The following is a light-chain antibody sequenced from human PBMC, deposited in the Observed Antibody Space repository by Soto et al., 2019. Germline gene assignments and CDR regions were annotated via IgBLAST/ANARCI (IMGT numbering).Light chain of an antibody. CDR3: QQSNNWPPLN. V-gene: IGKV3-15*01. J-gene: IGKJ4*01. Sequence: EIVITHSPSTLSVSPVDTATLSFMASQSVAGNLAWYQQKPGQPPRLLIYGVSTRATGVPARFSGSGSETDFSLTISSLQIEDFALYYCQQSNNWPPLNFGGGTKVDIK. CDR2: GVS. CDR1: QSVAGN.